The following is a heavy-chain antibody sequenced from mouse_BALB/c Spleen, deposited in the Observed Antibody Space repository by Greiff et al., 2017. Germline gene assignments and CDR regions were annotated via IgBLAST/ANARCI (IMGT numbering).Heavy chain of an antibody. CDR3: ARSIITTVSPMDY. CDR1: GYSFTGYF. V-gene: IGHV1-20*02. CDR2: INPYNGDT. Sequence: VQLQQSGPELVKPGASVKISCTASGYSFTGYFMNWVMQSHGKSLEWIGRINPYNGDTFYNQKFKGKATLTVDKSSSTAHMELRSLASEDSAVYYCARSIITTVSPMDYWGQGTSVTVSS. J-gene: IGHJ4*01. D-gene: IGHD1-1*01.